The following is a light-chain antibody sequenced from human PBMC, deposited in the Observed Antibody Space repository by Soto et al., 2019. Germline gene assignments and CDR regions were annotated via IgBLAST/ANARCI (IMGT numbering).Light chain of an antibody. CDR1: QSILYSPNNKNY. CDR2: WAS. J-gene: IGKJ3*01. Sequence: DIVMTQSPDSLAVSLGERATINCRSSQSILYSPNNKNYLAWYQQKPGQAPKLLIYWASTRGSGVPERFIGIASGTDFTLTISSLQAEDLTVYNCQQYYNAPFTIGPGTKVEI. CDR3: QQYYNAPFT. V-gene: IGKV4-1*01.